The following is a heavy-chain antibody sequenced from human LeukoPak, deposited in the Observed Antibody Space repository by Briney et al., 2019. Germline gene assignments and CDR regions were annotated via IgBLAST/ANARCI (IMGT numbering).Heavy chain of an antibody. V-gene: IGHV3-30*02. D-gene: IGHD2-8*01. J-gene: IGHJ6*03. CDR1: GFTFSSYG. CDR2: IRYDGSNK. Sequence: GGSLRLSCAASGFTFSSYGMHWVRQAPGKGLEWVVFIRYDGSNKYYADSVKGRFTISRDNSKNTLYLQMNSLRAEDTAVYYCAKDRCSNGVGCYYYYMDVWGKGTTVTISS. CDR3: AKDRCSNGVGCYYYYMDV.